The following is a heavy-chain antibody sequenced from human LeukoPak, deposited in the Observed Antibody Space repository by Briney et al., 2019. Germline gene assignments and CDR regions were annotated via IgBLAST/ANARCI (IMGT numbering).Heavy chain of an antibody. J-gene: IGHJ4*02. D-gene: IGHD3-10*01. V-gene: IGHV1-18*01. Sequence: VASVKVSCKASGYTFTSYGISWVRQAPGQGLEWMGWISAYNGNTNYAQKLQGRVTMTTDTSTSTAYMELRSLRSDDTAVYYCARDSADLDYYGSGSYWWGQGTLSPSPQ. CDR2: ISAYNGNT. CDR1: GYTFTSYG. CDR3: ARDSADLDYYGSGSYW.